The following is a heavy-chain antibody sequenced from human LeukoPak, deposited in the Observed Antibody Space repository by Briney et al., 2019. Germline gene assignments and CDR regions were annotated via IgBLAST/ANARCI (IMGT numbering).Heavy chain of an antibody. CDR3: ARARGYSYGPFDY. CDR2: ISYDGSNK. J-gene: IGHJ4*02. CDR1: GFTFSSYA. Sequence: GGSLRLSCAASGFTFSSYAMHWVRQAPGKGLEWVAVISYDGSNKYYADSVKGRFTVSRDNSKNTLYLQMNSLRAEDTAVYYCARARGYSYGPFDYWGQGTLVTVSS. D-gene: IGHD5-18*01. V-gene: IGHV3-30-3*01.